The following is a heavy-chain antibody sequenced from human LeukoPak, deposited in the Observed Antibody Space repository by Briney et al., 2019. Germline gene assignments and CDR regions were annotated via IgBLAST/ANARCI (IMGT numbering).Heavy chain of an antibody. CDR1: GFTFSSYS. J-gene: IGHJ4*02. CDR2: ISSSSSYI. CDR3: ARCPNLLWFGKPQHTFDY. D-gene: IGHD3-10*01. Sequence: GGTLRLSCAASGFTFSSYSMNWVRQAPGKGLEWVSSISSSSSYIYYADSVKGRFTISRDNAKNSLYLQMNSLRAEDTAVYYCARCPNLLWFGKPQHTFDYWGQGTLVTVSS. V-gene: IGHV3-21*01.